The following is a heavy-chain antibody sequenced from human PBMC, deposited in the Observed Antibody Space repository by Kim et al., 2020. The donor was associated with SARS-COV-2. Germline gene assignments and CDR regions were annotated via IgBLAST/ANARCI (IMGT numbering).Heavy chain of an antibody. V-gene: IGHV1-58*01. D-gene: IGHD3-3*02. CDR3: PANGRLAWFRPPDAFDV. CDR2: IVVGRGNT. CDR1: GFTFSTSA. Sequence: SVKVSCKASGFTFSTSAVQWVRQARGERLEWIGWIVVGRGNTKTALDFQERVTITRDMSTSTVYMELSSLPSEDTAGHYCPANGRLAWFRPPDAFDVWG. J-gene: IGHJ3*01.